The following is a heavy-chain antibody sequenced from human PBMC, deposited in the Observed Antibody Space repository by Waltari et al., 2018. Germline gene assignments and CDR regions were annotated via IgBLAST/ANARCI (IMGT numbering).Heavy chain of an antibody. J-gene: IGHJ4*02. Sequence: EVQLVESGGGLVQPGGSLKLSCATSGFTFSSSAMTWVRQAPGMGLEGVSDISVGGGTTYYADSVKGRFTISRDNSKNILYLQMNSLRAEDTAFYYCVKQRVRASPIFDYWGLGTLVTVSS. CDR3: VKQRVRASPIFDY. CDR2: ISVGGGTT. V-gene: IGHV3-23*04. D-gene: IGHD6-25*01. CDR1: GFTFSSSA.